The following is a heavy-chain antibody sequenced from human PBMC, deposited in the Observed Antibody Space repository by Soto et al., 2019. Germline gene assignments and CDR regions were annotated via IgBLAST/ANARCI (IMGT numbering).Heavy chain of an antibody. D-gene: IGHD2-2*01. Sequence: EVQLLESGGGLVQPGGSLRLACAGSGFTFINHAMNWVRQAPGKGLEWVTGITGNGETTDYADSVKGRFTISRDNSKNTVYLQMNSLRAEDTAVYYCAKVDCGSSGWRLIDSWGQGTLVHVSS. CDR3: AKVDCGSSGWRLIDS. CDR1: GFTFINHA. J-gene: IGHJ4*02. CDR2: ITGNGETT. V-gene: IGHV3-23*01.